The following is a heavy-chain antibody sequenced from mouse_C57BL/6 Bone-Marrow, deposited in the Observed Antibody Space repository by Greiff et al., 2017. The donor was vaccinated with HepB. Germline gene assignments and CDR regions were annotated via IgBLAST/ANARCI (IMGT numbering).Heavy chain of an antibody. Sequence: VQLQQSGAELVRPGASVTLSCKASGYTFTDYEMHWVKQTPVHGLEWIGAIDPETGGTAYNQKFKGKAILTADKSSSTAYMELRSLTSEDSAVYYCTAYYSNYLAWFAYWGQGTLVTVSA. D-gene: IGHD2-5*01. J-gene: IGHJ3*01. CDR2: IDPETGGT. V-gene: IGHV1-15*01. CDR1: GYTFTDYE. CDR3: TAYYSNYLAWFAY.